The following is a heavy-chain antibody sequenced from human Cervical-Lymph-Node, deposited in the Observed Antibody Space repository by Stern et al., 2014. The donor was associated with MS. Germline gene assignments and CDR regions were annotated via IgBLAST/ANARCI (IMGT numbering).Heavy chain of an antibody. D-gene: IGHD3-9*01. Sequence: VQLVESGAEVKKPGASVKVSSKASGYTFTSYAMHWVRQATGQRLEGMGWITAGNGNTKYSQKFQGRVTITRDTSASTAYMELSSLRSEDTAVYYCARGPLRYFDWLPMYGMDVWGQGTTVTVSS. J-gene: IGHJ6*02. V-gene: IGHV1-3*01. CDR2: ITAGNGNT. CDR3: ARGPLRYFDWLPMYGMDV. CDR1: GYTFTSYA.